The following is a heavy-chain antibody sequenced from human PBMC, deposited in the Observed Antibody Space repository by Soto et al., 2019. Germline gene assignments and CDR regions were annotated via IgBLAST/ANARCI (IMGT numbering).Heavy chain of an antibody. J-gene: IGHJ4*02. CDR1: GFICTSYD. CDR3: ANYDSSGFLDY. D-gene: IGHD3-22*01. CDR2: ILVDGRT. Sequence: GGSLRLSCAASGFICTSYDMSWVRQAPGQGLEWVSTILVDGRTFYVDSVKGRFTISRDSSQNTVYLQMNSLRAEDTAVYYCANYDSSGFLDYWGQGTLVTVSS. V-gene: IGHV3-23*01.